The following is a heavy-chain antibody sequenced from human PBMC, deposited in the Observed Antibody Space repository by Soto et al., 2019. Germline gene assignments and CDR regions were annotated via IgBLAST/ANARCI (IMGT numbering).Heavy chain of an antibody. V-gene: IGHV3-30*18. J-gene: IGHJ6*02. D-gene: IGHD4-17*01. CDR1: GFTFSSYG. CDR3: AKDLANGDYPYYYYGMDV. CDR2: ISYDGSNK. Sequence: PGGSLRLSCAASGFTFSSYGMHWVRQAPGKGLEWVAVISYDGSNKYYADSVKGRFTISRDNSKNTLYLQMNSLRAEDTAVYYCAKDLANGDYPYYYYGMDVWGQGTTVTVSS.